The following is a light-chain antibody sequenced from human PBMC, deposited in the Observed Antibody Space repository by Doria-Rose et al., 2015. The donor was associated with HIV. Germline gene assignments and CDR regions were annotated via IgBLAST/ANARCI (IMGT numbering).Light chain of an antibody. Sequence: QSALIQPASVSGSPGQSITISCTGSSSDVGSYNLVSWYQQHSGKAPKLTIYEVSKRPSGVSNRFSGSKSGNTASLTISGLQAEDEADYYCCSYAGIRVFGGGTKLTVL. CDR3: CSYAGIRV. J-gene: IGLJ3*02. CDR1: SSDVGSYNL. V-gene: IGLV2-23*02. CDR2: EVS.